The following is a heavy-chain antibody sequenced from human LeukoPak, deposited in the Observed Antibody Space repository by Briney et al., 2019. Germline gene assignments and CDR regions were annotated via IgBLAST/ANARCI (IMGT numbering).Heavy chain of an antibody. Sequence: SETLSLTCTVSGGSISSGSYYWSWIRQPPGKGLEWIGYIYYSGSTNYNPSLKSRVTISVDTSKNQFSLKLSSVTAADTAVYYCARASHLPYYDFWSGYFSFDYWGQGTLVTVSS. CDR2: IYYSGST. CDR1: GGSISSGSYY. D-gene: IGHD3-3*01. V-gene: IGHV4-61*01. J-gene: IGHJ4*02. CDR3: ARASHLPYYDFWSGYFSFDY.